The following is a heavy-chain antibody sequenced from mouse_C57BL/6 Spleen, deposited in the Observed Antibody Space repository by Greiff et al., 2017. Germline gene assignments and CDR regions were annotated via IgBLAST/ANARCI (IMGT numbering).Heavy chain of an antibody. CDR2: IYPGDGDT. J-gene: IGHJ2*01. D-gene: IGHD2-4*01. Sequence: VKLQQSGPELVKPGASVKISCKASGYAFSSSWMNWVKQRPGKGLEWIGRIYPGDGDTNYNGKFKGKATLTADKSSSTAYMQLSSLTSEDSAVYFCARNDYYFDYWGQGTTLTVSS. V-gene: IGHV1-82*01. CDR3: ARNDYYFDY. CDR1: GYAFSSSW.